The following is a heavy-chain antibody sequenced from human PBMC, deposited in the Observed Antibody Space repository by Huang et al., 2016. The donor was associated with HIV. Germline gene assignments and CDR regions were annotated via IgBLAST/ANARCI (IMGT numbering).Heavy chain of an antibody. D-gene: IGHD3-22*01. Sequence: EVQLVESGGGLVQPGGSLRLSCAASGFSISSYWMHWVRQAPGKGLVWGSRINRDGSSTSYADAVKCRFTISRDNAKNTLYLQMNSLRAEDTAVYYCARDPRIQSWLNFFDYWGQGTLVSVSS. CDR3: ARDPRIQSWLNFFDY. CDR2: INRDGSST. V-gene: IGHV3-74*01. CDR1: GFSISSYW. J-gene: IGHJ4*02.